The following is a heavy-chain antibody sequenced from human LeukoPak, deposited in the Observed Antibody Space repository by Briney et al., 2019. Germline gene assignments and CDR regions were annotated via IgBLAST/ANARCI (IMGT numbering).Heavy chain of an antibody. J-gene: IGHJ4*02. CDR2: IYYSGST. CDR3: ARGRYNWNYVPYYFDY. V-gene: IGHV4-39*01. D-gene: IGHD1-7*01. Sequence: PSETLSLTCTVSGGSISSSSYYWGWIRQPPGKGLEWIGSIYYSGSTYYNPSLKSRVTISVDTSKNQFSLKLSSVTAADTAVYYCARGRYNWNYVPYYFDYWGQGTLVTVSS. CDR1: GGSISSSSYY.